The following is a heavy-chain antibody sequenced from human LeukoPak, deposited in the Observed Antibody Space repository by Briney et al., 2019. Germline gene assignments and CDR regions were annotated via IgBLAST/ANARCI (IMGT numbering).Heavy chain of an antibody. CDR2: ISWNSGSI. Sequence: GGSLRLSCAASGFTFDDYAMHWVRQAPGKGLEWVSGISWNSGSIGYADSVKGRFTISRDNAKNSLYLQMNSLRAEDTALYYCAKDSSGWPGSGWFDPWGQGTLVTVSS. CDR3: AKDSSGWPGSGWFDP. D-gene: IGHD6-19*01. J-gene: IGHJ5*02. CDR1: GFTFDDYA. V-gene: IGHV3-9*01.